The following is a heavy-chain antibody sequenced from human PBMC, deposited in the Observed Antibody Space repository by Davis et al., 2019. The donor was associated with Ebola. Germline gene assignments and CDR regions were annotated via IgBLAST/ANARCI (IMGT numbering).Heavy chain of an antibody. CDR2: IWHDGTIK. J-gene: IGHJ6*02. V-gene: IGHV3-33*01. D-gene: IGHD5-18*01. CDR3: TRGYSYGYGDYYGMDV. CDR1: GFTFTTYG. Sequence: GGSLRLSCVASGFTFTTYGMHWVRQAPGKGLEWVATIWHDGTIKYYADSVKGRFTISRDNSQNTLYLQMNSLKTEDTAVYYCTRGYSYGYGDYYGMDVWGQGTTVTVSS.